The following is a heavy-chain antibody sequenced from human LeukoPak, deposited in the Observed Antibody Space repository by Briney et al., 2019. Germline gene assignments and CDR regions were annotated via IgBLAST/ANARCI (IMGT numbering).Heavy chain of an antibody. V-gene: IGHV4-39*01. J-gene: IGHJ4*02. CDR1: GGSISSSSYY. D-gene: IGHD2/OR15-2a*01. CDR3: ARRIFLYFDY. CDR2: IYYSGST. Sequence: SETLSLTCTVSGGSISSSSYYWGWIRQPPGKGLEWIGSIYYSGSTYYNPSLKSRVTISVDTSKNQFSLKLSSVTAADTAVYYCARRIFLYFDYWGQGTLVTVSS.